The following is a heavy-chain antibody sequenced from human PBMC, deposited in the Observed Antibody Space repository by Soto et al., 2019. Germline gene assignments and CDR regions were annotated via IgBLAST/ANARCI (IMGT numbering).Heavy chain of an antibody. Sequence: QLQLQESGPGLVKPSETLSLTCTVSGGSISSSSYYWGWIRQPPGKGLEWIGSIYNSGSTYYNPSLHTRVTISVDTSKNQSSLQLMSAIAADTAVYYCARALLNGWCPLWYFDLWGRGTLVTVSS. CDR3: ARALLNGWCPLWYFDL. D-gene: IGHD6-19*01. CDR2: IYNSGST. J-gene: IGHJ2*01. CDR1: GGSISSSSYY. V-gene: IGHV4-39*01.